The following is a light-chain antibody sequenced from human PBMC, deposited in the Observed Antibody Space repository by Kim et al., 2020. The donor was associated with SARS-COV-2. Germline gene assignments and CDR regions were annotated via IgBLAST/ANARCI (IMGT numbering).Light chain of an antibody. Sequence: GQSITISCTGTSSDVGGYNYVSWYQQHPGKAPKLMIYDVTDRPSGVSSRFSGSKSDNTASLTISGLQVEDEAEYYCASYTSSYSFVFGTGTKVTVL. CDR2: DVT. CDR3: ASYTSSYSFV. J-gene: IGLJ1*01. CDR1: SSDVGGYNY. V-gene: IGLV2-14*03.